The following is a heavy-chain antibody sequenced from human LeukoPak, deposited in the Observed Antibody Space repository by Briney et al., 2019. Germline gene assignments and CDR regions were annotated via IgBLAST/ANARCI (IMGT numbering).Heavy chain of an antibody. CDR2: ISSSGSTI. V-gene: IGHV3-11*04. CDR3: ARDLGSLYHSSGHGGFYFDY. D-gene: IGHD3-22*01. CDR1: GYTFSDYY. J-gene: IGHJ4*02. Sequence: GGSLRLSCAASGYTFSDYYMSWIRQAPGKGLEWGSYISSSGSTIYYADSVKGRFTISRDNAKNSLCLQMNSLRAEDTAVYYCARDLGSLYHSSGHGGFYFDYWGQGTLVTVSS.